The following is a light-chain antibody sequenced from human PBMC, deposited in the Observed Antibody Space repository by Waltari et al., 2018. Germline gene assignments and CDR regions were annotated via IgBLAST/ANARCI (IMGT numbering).Light chain of an antibody. V-gene: IGLV2-8*01. CDR1: SSDVGGYDH. Sequence: QSALTQPPSASGSPGPSVPISCPGTSSDVGGYDHVSWYQQHPGKAPKLILYKVDKRPSGVPDRFSGSKSGNTASLTVSGLQAEDESNYYCSSYAGTNKYVLFGGGTKLTVL. CDR2: KVD. J-gene: IGLJ2*01. CDR3: SSYAGTNKYVL.